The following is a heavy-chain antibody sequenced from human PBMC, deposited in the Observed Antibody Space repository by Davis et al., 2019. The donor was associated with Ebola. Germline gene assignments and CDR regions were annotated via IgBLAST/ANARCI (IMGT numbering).Heavy chain of an antibody. D-gene: IGHD2-2*01. CDR1: GGTFSSYA. Sequence: SVKVSCKASGGTFSSYAISWVRQAPGQGLEWMGGIIPIFGTANYAQKFQGRVTMTRNTSISTAYMELRSLRSDDTAVYYCTREVYVVVPAAMRASLYYYYYMDVWGKGTTVTVSS. CDR2: IIPIFGTA. CDR3: TREVYVVVPAAMRASLYYYYYMDV. J-gene: IGHJ6*03. V-gene: IGHV1-69*05.